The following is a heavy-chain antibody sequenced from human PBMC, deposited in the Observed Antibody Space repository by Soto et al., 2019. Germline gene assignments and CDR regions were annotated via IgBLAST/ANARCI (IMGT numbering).Heavy chain of an antibody. D-gene: IGHD4-17*01. V-gene: IGHV3-30-3*01. CDR2: ISYDGSNK. CDR1: GFTFSSYA. J-gene: IGHJ6*02. CDR3: ARGLNPVTTANNYYYYGMDV. Sequence: QVQLVESGGGVVQPGRSLRLSCAASGFTFSSYAMHWVRQAPGKGLEWVAVISYDGSNKYYADSVKGRFTISRDNSKKTLYLQMNSLRAEDTAVYYCARGLNPVTTANNYYYYGMDVWGQGTTVTVSS.